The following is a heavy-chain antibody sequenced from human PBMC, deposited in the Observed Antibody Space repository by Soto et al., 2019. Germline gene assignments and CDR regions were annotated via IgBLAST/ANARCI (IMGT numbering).Heavy chain of an antibody. CDR2: IYYNGNT. D-gene: IGHD7-27*01. J-gene: IGHJ4*02. V-gene: IGHV4-59*11. CDR3: TRANWYSEY. CDR1: GGSISTHY. Sequence: QVQLQESGTGLVKPSETLSLTCTVYGGSISTHYWSWIRQPTGKGLELIGYIYYNGNTNYNPSLKSRVTMSVDTSKTQISLKLSSVTAADTAVYYCTRANWYSEYWGQGTLVTVSS.